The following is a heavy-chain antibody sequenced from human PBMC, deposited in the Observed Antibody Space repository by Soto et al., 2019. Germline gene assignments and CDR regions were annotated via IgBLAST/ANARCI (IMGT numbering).Heavy chain of an antibody. D-gene: IGHD3-16*01. CDR3: ARAYYDTKGYSLDP. CDR1: GGSISSTNW. CDR2: IYHNGSP. V-gene: IGHV4-4*02. Sequence: PSETLSLTCVVSGGSISSTNWWTWVRQPPGKRLEWIGEIYHNGSPTYSPSLRGRATISVDKSNNQFSLRLRSVTAADTAVYYCARAYYDTKGYSLDPWGLGTLVTVSS. J-gene: IGHJ5*02.